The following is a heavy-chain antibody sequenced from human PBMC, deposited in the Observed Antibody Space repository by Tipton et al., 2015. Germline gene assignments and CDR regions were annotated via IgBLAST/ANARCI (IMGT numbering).Heavy chain of an antibody. V-gene: IGHV4-61*01. J-gene: IGHJ6*02. Sequence: TLSLTCTVSGGSVSSGSYYWSWLQHPPGKGLGWIGYISFSDTNHYNPSLKRRVTISLDTSKNQFSLTLNSVTAADTAVYYCARDLEHGMDVWGQGTTVTVSS. CDR1: GGSVSSGSYY. CDR3: ARDLEHGMDV. CDR2: ISFSDTN. D-gene: IGHD5-24*01.